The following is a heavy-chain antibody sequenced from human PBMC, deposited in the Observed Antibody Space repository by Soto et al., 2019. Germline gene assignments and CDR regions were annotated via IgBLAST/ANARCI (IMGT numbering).Heavy chain of an antibody. Sequence: ASVKVSCKISGYTLTDLSMHWVRQAPGKGLEWMGGFGPEDGETTYAQKFQGRVAMTEDTSTDTVYMELRSLRSDDTAVYYCARGVGSGTYYNQYNWFDPWGQGTLVTVSS. CDR2: FGPEDGET. V-gene: IGHV1-24*01. D-gene: IGHD3-10*01. CDR3: ARGVGSGTYYNQYNWFDP. CDR1: GYTLTDLS. J-gene: IGHJ5*02.